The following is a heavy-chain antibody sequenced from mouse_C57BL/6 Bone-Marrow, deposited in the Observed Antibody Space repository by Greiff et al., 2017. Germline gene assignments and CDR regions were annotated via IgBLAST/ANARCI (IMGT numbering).Heavy chain of an antibody. CDR1: GYTFTSYT. D-gene: IGHD1-1*01. Sequence: QVQLKQSGAELARPGASVKMSCKASGYTFTSYTMHWVKQRPGQGLEWIGYINPSSGYTKYNQKFKDKATLTADKSSSTAYMQLSSLTSEDSAVYYCARTQIYYYGSSHWYFDVWGTGTTVTVSS. CDR3: ARTQIYYYGSSHWYFDV. V-gene: IGHV1-4*01. CDR2: INPSSGYT. J-gene: IGHJ1*03.